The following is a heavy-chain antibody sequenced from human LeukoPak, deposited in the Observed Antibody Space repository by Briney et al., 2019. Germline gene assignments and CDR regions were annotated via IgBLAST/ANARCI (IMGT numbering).Heavy chain of an antibody. CDR1: GYTFTSYG. Sequence: GASVKVSCKASGYTFTSYGISWVRQAPGQGLEWMGWISAYNGNTNYAQKLQGRVTMTTDTSTSTAYMELRSLRSDDTAVYYCARESGYDYPTDAFDIWGQGTMVTVSS. CDR2: ISAYNGNT. CDR3: ARESGYDYPTDAFDI. D-gene: IGHD5-12*01. J-gene: IGHJ3*02. V-gene: IGHV1-18*01.